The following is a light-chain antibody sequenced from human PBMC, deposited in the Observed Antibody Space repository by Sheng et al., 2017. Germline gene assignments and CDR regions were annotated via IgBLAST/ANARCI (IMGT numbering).Light chain of an antibody. V-gene: IGLV2-8*01. CDR1: SSDIGTYNY. J-gene: IGLJ3*02. CDR3: SSYAGISSFVV. CDR2: EVN. Sequence: QSALTQPPSASGSPGQSVTISCSGTSSDIGTYNYVSWYQQGPGTAPKLIIYEVNKRPSGVPDRFSASKSGNTASLTVSGLQAEDEADYYCSSYAGISSFVVFGGGTRLTVL.